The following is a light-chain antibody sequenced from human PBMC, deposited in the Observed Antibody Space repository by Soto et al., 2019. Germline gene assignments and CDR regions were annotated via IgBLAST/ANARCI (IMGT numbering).Light chain of an antibody. V-gene: IGKV1-9*01. CDR2: AAS. CDR1: QGISSY. CDR3: QQLNSYPLSIT. Sequence: QMTQSPSSLSASVGDRGTITCRASQGISSYLAWYQQKPGKAPKLLIYAASTLQSGVPSRFSGSGSGTEFTLTISSLQPEDFATYYCQQLNSYPLSITFGQGTRLEI. J-gene: IGKJ5*01.